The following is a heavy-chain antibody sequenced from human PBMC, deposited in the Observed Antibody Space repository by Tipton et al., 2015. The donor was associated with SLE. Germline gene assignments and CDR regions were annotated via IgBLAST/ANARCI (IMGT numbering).Heavy chain of an antibody. CDR3: ADGGFSGFDAFDI. V-gene: IGHV3-30*02. CDR2: IRYDGDNK. Sequence: SLRLSCTASGFIFGDYAMTWVRQAPGKGLEWVAFIRYDGDNKNYADSVKGRFTISRDNSKNTLYLQMNSLRTEDTAVFYCADGGFSGFDAFDIWGQGTMVTVSS. J-gene: IGHJ3*02. CDR1: GFIFGDYA. D-gene: IGHD3-22*01.